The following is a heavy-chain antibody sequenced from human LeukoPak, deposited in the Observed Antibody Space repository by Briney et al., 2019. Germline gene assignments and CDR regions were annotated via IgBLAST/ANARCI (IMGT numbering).Heavy chain of an antibody. V-gene: IGHV1-69*11. Sequence: SVKVSCKASGGTFTSYAISWGRQAPGQGLEWMGRSVPILGTANNSQKFQGRVTITTDESTSTAYMQLRSLRSEDTAVYYCAREVGSGWFYFNYWGQGTLVPASS. CDR1: GGTFTSYA. CDR2: SVPILGTA. J-gene: IGHJ4*02. D-gene: IGHD6-19*01. CDR3: AREVGSGWFYFNY.